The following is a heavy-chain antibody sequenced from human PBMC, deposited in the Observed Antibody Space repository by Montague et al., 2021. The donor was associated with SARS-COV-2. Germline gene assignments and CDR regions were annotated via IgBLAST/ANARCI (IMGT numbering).Heavy chain of an antibody. V-gene: IGHV4-34*01. CDR2: VSHTGST. J-gene: IGHJ6*02. CDR3: ARVETPLLFVECDYCIDD. CDR1: GGSISGYY. Sequence: SETLSLTCTVYGGSISGYYWSWIRRPPGKGLEWIGDVSHTGSTNYNPSLKSRVTISIDTPRNQFSLKLRSVTAADTAVYFCARVETPLLFVECDYCIDDWGQGTMVTVSS. D-gene: IGHD2-21*01.